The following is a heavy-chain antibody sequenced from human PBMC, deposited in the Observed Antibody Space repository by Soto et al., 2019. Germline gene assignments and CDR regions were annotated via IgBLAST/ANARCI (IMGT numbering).Heavy chain of an antibody. Sequence: PSETLSLTCTVSGGSISSGDYYWSWIRQPLGKGLEWIGYIYYSGSTYYNPSLKSRVTISVDTSKNQFSLKLSSVTAADTAVYYCASSEGSSGSTALFDYWGQGTMVTVYS. CDR2: IYYSGST. V-gene: IGHV4-30-4*01. D-gene: IGHD3-22*01. CDR1: GGSISSGDYY. CDR3: ASSEGSSGSTALFDY. J-gene: IGHJ4*02.